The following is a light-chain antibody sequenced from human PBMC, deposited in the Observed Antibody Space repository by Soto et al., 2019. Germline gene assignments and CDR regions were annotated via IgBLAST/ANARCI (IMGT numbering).Light chain of an antibody. Sequence: DIVMTQSAATLSVSPGERATLSCRASQSVGTNLAWYQQKPGQAPRLLIYDASTRATGIPGRFSGSGSGTEFTLTISSLQSEDFAVYYCQQYKNWPPWTFGPGARVEIK. CDR3: QQYKNWPPWT. J-gene: IGKJ1*01. CDR2: DAS. V-gene: IGKV3-15*01. CDR1: QSVGTN.